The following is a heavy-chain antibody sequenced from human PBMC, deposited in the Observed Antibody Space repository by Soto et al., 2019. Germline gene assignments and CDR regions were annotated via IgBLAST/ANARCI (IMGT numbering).Heavy chain of an antibody. D-gene: IGHD5-18*01. J-gene: IGHJ3*01. CDR1: GGSINNGGYS. CDR2: IYHSEST. V-gene: IGHV4-30-2*01. Sequence: QLQLQESGSGLVKPSQTLSLTCAVSGGSINNGGYSWNWIRQPPGKGLEWIGYIYHSESTYYNPSIKGRAPISLEKSKNHFSLKLTSAPAPDTALYYCARSHVETVMVVDALDAFNVWGQGTMVTVSS. CDR3: ARSHVETVMVVDALDAFNV.